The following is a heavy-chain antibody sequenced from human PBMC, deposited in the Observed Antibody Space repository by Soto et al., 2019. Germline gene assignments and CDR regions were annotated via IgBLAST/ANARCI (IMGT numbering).Heavy chain of an antibody. V-gene: IGHV3-48*03. CDR3: ARDATNTSSWYFDL. J-gene: IGHJ2*01. CDR2: ISDSGNTM. D-gene: IGHD6-13*01. CDR1: GFTFSRYD. Sequence: EVQLVESGGGLVQPGGSLRLSCAASGFTFSRYDMNWVRQAPGKGLEWVSYISDSGNTMFYADSVKGRFTISRDNAKNSLFLQMNSLRVEDTAVYYCARDATNTSSWYFDLWGRGTLVTVSS.